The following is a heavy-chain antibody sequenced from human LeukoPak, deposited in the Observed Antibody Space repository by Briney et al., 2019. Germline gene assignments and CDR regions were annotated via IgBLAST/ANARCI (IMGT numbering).Heavy chain of an antibody. CDR2: IHYSGST. D-gene: IGHD6-13*01. V-gene: IGHV4-59*01. Sequence: SETLSLTCTVSGGSISSYYWSWIRQPPGKGLEWIGYIHYSGSTTYNPSLKSRVTISVDTSKNQFSLKLRSVTAADTAVYYCARDRVGQQLVGRKNNYYYMDVWGKGTTVTISS. CDR3: ARDRVGQQLVGRKNNYYYMDV. J-gene: IGHJ6*03. CDR1: GGSISSYY.